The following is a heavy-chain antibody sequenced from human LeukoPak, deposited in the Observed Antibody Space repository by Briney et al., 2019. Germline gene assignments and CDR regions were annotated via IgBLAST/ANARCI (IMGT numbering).Heavy chain of an antibody. CDR3: AREGDGYRYDY. CDR1: GYTFTGYY. J-gene: IGHJ4*02. V-gene: IGHV1-69*05. D-gene: IGHD5-24*01. CDR2: IIPIFGTA. Sequence: SVKVSCKAPGYTFTGYYMHWVRQAPGQGLEWMGRIIPIFGTANYAQKFQGRVTITTDESTSTAYMELSSLRSEDTAVYYCAREGDGYRYDYWGQGTLVTVSS.